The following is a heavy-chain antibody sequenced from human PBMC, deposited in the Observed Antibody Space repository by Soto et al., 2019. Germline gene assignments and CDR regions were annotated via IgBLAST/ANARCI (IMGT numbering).Heavy chain of an antibody. CDR3: AKYILAGPPPADC. Sequence: GGSLRLSCAASGVTFSNYAMTWVRQAPGKGLAWVTSISGTGSNTYYADSVKGRFTISRDNSQNMVFLQMNSLRAEDTAIYYCAKYILAGPPPADCWGHGTLVTVSS. CDR2: ISGTGSNT. V-gene: IGHV3-23*01. CDR1: GVTFSNYA. J-gene: IGHJ4*01. D-gene: IGHD6-25*01.